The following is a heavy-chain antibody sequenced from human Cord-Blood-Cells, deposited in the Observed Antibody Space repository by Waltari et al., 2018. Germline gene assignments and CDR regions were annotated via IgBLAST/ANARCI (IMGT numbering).Heavy chain of an antibody. V-gene: IGHV3-30*04. Sequence: QVQLVESGGGVVQPGRSLRPSCAAPGFTFSRYAIPWARQAPGKGLEWVAVISYDGSNKYYADSVKGRFTISRDNSKNTLYLRMNSLRAEDTAVYYCANPSNWFDPWGQGTLVTVSS. CDR2: ISYDGSNK. CDR3: ANPSNWFDP. CDR1: GFTFSRYA. J-gene: IGHJ5*02.